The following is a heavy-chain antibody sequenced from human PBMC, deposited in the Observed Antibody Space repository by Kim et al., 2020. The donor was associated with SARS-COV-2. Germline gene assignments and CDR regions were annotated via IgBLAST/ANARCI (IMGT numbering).Heavy chain of an antibody. V-gene: IGHV3-66*01. D-gene: IGHD3-22*01. CDR3: ATVVFYYDAGYFKN. Sequence: ADSVNGRINISRDHSKTTLYLKMNSLRAEDTAVYYCATVVFYYDAGYFKNWGQGTLVIVSS. J-gene: IGHJ1*01.